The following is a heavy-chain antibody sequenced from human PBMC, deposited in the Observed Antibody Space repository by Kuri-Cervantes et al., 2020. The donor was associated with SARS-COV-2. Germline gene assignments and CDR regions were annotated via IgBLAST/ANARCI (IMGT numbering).Heavy chain of an antibody. CDR3: ARAATYSDTNGYWY. D-gene: IGHD3-22*01. V-gene: IGHV1-69*04. CDR1: GGTLRNYA. J-gene: IGHJ4*02. CDR2: FIPMLDLT. Sequence: SVKVSCKVSGGTLRNYAITWVRQAPGQGLEWMGRFIPMLDLTNYAPKFRDRVTISADKSTGTAYLELTSLRPDDTAVYYCARAATYSDTNGYWYWGQGTLVTVSS.